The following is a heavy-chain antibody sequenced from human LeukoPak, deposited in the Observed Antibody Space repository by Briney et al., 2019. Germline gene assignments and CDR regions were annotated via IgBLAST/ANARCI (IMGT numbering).Heavy chain of an antibody. CDR2: IYYSGST. CDR1: GGSISSYY. V-gene: IGHV4-59*01. J-gene: IGHJ4*02. Sequence: SETLSLTCTVSGGSISSYYWSWIRQPPGKGPEWIGHIYYSGSTNYNPSLKSRVTISIDTSKNQFSLRLSSVTAADTAVYYCARGAAGYSYGWGQGTLVTVSS. CDR3: ARGAAGYSYG. D-gene: IGHD5-18*01.